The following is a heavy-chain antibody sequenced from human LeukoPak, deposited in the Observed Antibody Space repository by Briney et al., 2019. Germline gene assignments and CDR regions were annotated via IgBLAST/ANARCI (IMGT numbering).Heavy chain of an antibody. CDR2: IWYDGSNK. J-gene: IGHJ4*02. CDR3: ARAYSSSEAAFDY. V-gene: IGHV3-33*01. D-gene: IGHD6-6*01. CDR1: GFTFSSYG. Sequence: QSGRSLRLSCAASGFTFSSYGMPWVRQAPGKGLEWVAVIWYDGSNKYYVDSVKGRFTISRDNSKNTLYLQMNSLRAEDTAVYYCARAYSSSEAAFDYWGQGTLVTVSS.